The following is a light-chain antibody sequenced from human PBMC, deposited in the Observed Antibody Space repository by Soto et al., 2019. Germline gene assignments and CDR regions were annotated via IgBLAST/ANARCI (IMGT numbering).Light chain of an antibody. J-gene: IGKJ4*01. Sequence: EIVMTQSPATLSVSPGERATLSCRASQSVSSYLAWYQQKPGQAPRLLIYDASNRATGIPARFSGSGSGTDFTLTISSLEPEDFAVYYCQQRSNWPPVFGEGTKVDIK. CDR3: QQRSNWPPV. V-gene: IGKV3-11*01. CDR2: DAS. CDR1: QSVSSY.